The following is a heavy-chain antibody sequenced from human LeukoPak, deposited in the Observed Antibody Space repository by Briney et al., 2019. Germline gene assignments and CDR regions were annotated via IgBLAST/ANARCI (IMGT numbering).Heavy chain of an antibody. V-gene: IGHV3-66*02. CDR3: ARAVRLNRFLECFARDV. D-gene: IGHD3-3*01. CDR1: GFTVSSNY. J-gene: IGHJ6*04. Sequence: GGTLRLSCAASGFTVSSNYMSWVRQAPGKGLEWVSVIYSGGSTYYADSVKGRFTISRDNSKNTLYLQMNSLRAEDTAVCYCARAVRLNRFLECFARDVCGKGTTVTVSS. CDR2: IYSGGST.